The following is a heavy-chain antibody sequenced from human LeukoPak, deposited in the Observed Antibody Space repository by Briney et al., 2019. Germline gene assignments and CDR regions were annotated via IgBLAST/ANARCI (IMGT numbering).Heavy chain of an antibody. CDR2: LSSDSTYI. V-gene: IGHV3-21*06. Sequence: GGSLRLACVASGFTFSSYSMIWVRQTPGGGLEWVSSLSSDSTYIYYADSARGRFAISRDNAKSTLFLQMNSLRAEDTGLYYCARGRYYDFNWFDPWGQGTLVTVSS. CDR1: GFTFSSYS. D-gene: IGHD3-9*01. CDR3: ARGRYYDFNWFDP. J-gene: IGHJ5*02.